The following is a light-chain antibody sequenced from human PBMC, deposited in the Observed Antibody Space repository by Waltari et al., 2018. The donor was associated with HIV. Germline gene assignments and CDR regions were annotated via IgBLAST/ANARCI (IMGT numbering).Light chain of an antibody. CDR1: QGISIW. CDR2: AAS. V-gene: IGKV1-12*01. CDR3: EQAQTVPLT. J-gene: IGKJ4*01. Sequence: DIQMTPSPSSATAPIGDRAPITCRASQGISIWLVWYQQKPGNAPSLLIYAASSLQSGVPTRFSGSGSETDFALTNPNLRPEDLAAYCCEQAQTVPLTFNGGTKVE.